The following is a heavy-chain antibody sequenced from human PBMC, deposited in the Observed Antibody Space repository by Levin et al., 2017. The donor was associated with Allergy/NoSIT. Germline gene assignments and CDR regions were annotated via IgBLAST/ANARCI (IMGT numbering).Heavy chain of an antibody. Sequence: GSLRLSCAVYGGAFNDYYWNWIRQSPGKGLEWIGEINQSGNSDYNPSLKARVSMSIDIIKKQFSLKLNSVTAADTAIYYCARGPYHGPWYFDFWGRGSPVTVSS. V-gene: IGHV4-34*01. CDR3: ARGPYHGPWYFDF. D-gene: IGHD2-2*01. J-gene: IGHJ2*01. CDR2: INQSGNS. CDR1: GGAFNDYY.